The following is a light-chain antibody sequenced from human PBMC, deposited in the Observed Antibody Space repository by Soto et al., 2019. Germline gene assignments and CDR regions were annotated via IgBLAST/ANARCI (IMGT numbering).Light chain of an antibody. CDR2: DAS. Sequence: EIVLTQSPATLSLSPGERATLSCRASQSVSSYLACYQQKPGQAPRLLIYDASNRASSIPARFSGSGAGTDFTLTICSIEPEDFAVYNCQKCSDWPLTFGGGTKVATK. CDR1: QSVSSY. CDR3: QKCSDWPLT. V-gene: IGKV3-11*01. J-gene: IGKJ4*01.